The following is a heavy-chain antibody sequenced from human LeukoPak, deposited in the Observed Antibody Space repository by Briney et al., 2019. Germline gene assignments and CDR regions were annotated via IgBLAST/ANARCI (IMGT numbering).Heavy chain of an antibody. D-gene: IGHD6-19*01. CDR1: GGSINSGTFY. CDR3: ASGILSSGWYYFDY. CDR2: MYYDGSS. Sequence: SETLSLACTVSGGSINSGTFYWGWIRQPPGKGLEWIGSMYYDGSSYYNPSLKSRVTISVDTSKNQFSLKLSSVTAADTAVYYCASGILSSGWYYFDYWGQGTLVTVSS. J-gene: IGHJ4*02. V-gene: IGHV4-39*07.